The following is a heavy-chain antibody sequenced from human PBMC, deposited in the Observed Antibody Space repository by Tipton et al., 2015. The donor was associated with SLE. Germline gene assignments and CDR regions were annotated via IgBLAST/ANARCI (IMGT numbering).Heavy chain of an antibody. CDR2: ISYDGSNK. D-gene: IGHD6-13*01. J-gene: IGHJ4*02. CDR1: GFTFSSYA. V-gene: IGHV3-30*04. CDR3: ARERERETIAAAGFDY. Sequence: RSLRLSCAASGFTFSSYAMHWVRQAPGKGLEWVAVISYDGSNKYYADSVKGRFTISRDNSKNTLYLQMNSLRAEDTAVYYCARERERETIAAAGFDYWGQGTLVTVSS.